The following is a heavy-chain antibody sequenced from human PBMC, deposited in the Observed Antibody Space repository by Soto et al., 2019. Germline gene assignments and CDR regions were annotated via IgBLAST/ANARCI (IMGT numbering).Heavy chain of an antibody. CDR2: ISYDGSNK. CDR1: GFTFSSYG. D-gene: IGHD1-26*01. V-gene: IGHV3-30*18. Sequence: QVQLVESGGGVVQPGRSLRLSCAASGFTFSSYGMHWVRQAPGKGLEWVAVISYDGSNKYYADPVKGRFTISRDNSKNTLYLQMNSLRAEDTAVYYCAKEGRGSRLIWGQGTLVTVSS. J-gene: IGHJ4*02. CDR3: AKEGRGSRLI.